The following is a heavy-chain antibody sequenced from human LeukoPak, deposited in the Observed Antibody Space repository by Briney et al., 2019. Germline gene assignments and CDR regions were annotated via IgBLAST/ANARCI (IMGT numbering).Heavy chain of an antibody. V-gene: IGHV4-34*01. Sequence: SETLSLTCAVYGGSFSNDYWSWIRQPPGKGLEWIGEINDSSGRTNYNPSLKSRVTISVDTSKNQFSLNLRSVTAADTAVYYCARHWSSITMIVVVSPFDYWGQGTLVTVSS. D-gene: IGHD3-22*01. J-gene: IGHJ4*02. CDR2: INDSSGRT. CDR1: GGSFSNDY. CDR3: ARHWSSITMIVVVSPFDY.